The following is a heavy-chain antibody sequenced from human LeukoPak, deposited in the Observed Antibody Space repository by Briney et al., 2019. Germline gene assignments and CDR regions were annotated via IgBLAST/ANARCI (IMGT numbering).Heavy chain of an antibody. D-gene: IGHD5-18*01. CDR3: ARGEHSNGYPYRHDS. J-gene: IGHJ4*02. CDR1: GSTFSDYH. CDR2: SNPKSGGA. Sequence: GASVKVSCKASGSTFSDYHINWVRQASGQGPGWMGWSNPKSGGAKYGQAFQGRVTMIWDTSISTAYMELNRLVFDDAAMYYCARGEHSNGYPYRHDSRGQGTLVTVSS. V-gene: IGHV1-2*02.